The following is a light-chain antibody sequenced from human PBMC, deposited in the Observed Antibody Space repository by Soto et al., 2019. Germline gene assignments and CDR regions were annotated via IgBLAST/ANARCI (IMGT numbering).Light chain of an antibody. CDR3: SLSYSGLRV. CDR2: DTD. Sequence: QTVVTQEPSLTVSPGGTVTFTCGSSTGTVTTSHYPYWFQQKPGQAPRTLIYDTDNKPSWTPARFSGSLVGGKPALTLSGAQPEDEADYYCSLSYSGLRVFGGGTKLTVL. V-gene: IGLV7-46*01. J-gene: IGLJ3*02. CDR1: TGTVTTSHY.